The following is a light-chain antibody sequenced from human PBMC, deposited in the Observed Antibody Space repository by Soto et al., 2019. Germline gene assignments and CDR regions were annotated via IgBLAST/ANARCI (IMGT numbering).Light chain of an antibody. V-gene: IGKV1-39*01. Sequence: DIQLTQSPSFLSASVGDRVTITCRASQSISRYLNWYQQEPGKAPKLLIYGASTLQRGVPSRFSGSGSGTDFTLTISSLQPEDFTTYYCQQNYNTLITFGQGTRLEIK. J-gene: IGKJ5*01. CDR3: QQNYNTLIT. CDR1: QSISRY. CDR2: GAS.